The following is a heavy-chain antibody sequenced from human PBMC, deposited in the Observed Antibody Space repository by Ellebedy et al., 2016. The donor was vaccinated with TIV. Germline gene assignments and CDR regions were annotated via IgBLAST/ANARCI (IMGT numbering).Heavy chain of an antibody. CDR3: AKRAQISSHGLDI. J-gene: IGHJ3*02. Sequence: PGGSLRLSCAASGFTFPSYGIHWVRRAPGKGLEWVAAIGYDGSKKSYADSVKGRITISRDNSKNTVDLQMNSLRAEDTAVYYCAKRAQISSHGLDIWGQGTMVTVSS. V-gene: IGHV3-30*02. D-gene: IGHD4-17*01. CDR1: GFTFPSYG. CDR2: IGYDGSKK.